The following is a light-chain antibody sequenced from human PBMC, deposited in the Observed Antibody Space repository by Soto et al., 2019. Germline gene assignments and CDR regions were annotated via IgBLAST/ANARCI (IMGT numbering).Light chain of an antibody. J-gene: IGKJ2*01. CDR3: QQYNSYTT. CDR1: QSISTW. CDR2: DAS. V-gene: IGKV1-5*01. Sequence: DIRMTQSPSTLSASVGDRVTITCRASQSISTWLAWYQQKPGKAPKLLIYDASSLQSGVPSRFSGHGSGTDFTLTISSLQHDDFATYYCQQYNSYTTFGQGTKLEIK.